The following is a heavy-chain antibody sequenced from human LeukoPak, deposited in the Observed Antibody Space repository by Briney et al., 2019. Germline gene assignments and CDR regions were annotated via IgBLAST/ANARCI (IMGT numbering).Heavy chain of an antibody. CDR1: GFTLSSYT. CDR3: AREEGNYYGSGSYQKPLDY. J-gene: IGHJ4*02. CDR2: IRSISSYI. V-gene: IGHV3-21*01. Sequence: GGSLRLSCAASGFTLSSYTMNWVRQAPGKGLEWVSSIRSISSYIYYADSVKGRFTISRDNAKNSLYLQMNSLRAEDTAVYYCAREEGNYYGSGSYQKPLDYWGQGTLVTVSS. D-gene: IGHD3-10*01.